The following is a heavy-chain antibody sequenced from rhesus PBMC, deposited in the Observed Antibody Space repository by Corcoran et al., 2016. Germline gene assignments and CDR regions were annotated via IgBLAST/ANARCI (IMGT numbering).Heavy chain of an antibody. D-gene: IGHD5-24*01. CDR2: IYGSGSSS. CDR3: ARAVSETIQWVQLPDY. Sequence: QVQLQESGPGVVKPSETLSLTCAVSGGSISARYRWSWIRHAPGKGLEWIGYIYGSGSSSNYHPALKSRVTLSVDTSKNQLSLKLSSVTAADTALHYCARAVSETIQWVQLPDYWGQGVLVTVSS. J-gene: IGHJ4*01. CDR1: GGSISARY. V-gene: IGHV4S11*01.